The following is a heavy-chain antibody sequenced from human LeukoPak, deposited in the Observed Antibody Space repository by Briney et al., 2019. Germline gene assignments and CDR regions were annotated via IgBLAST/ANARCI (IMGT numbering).Heavy chain of an antibody. CDR1: GGTFSSYA. Sequence: ASVKVSCKASGGTFSSYAISWVRQAPGQGLEWMGGIIPIFGTANYAQKFQGRVTITTDESTSTAYMELSSLRSEDTAVYYCARSSLEEDNYYYYYYMDVWGKGTTVTVSS. CDR3: ARSSLEEDNYYYYYYMDV. CDR2: IIPIFGTA. J-gene: IGHJ6*03. V-gene: IGHV1-69*05.